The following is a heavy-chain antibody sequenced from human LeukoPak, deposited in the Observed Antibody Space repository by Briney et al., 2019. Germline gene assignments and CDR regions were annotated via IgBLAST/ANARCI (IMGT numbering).Heavy chain of an antibody. J-gene: IGHJ4*02. D-gene: IGHD3-22*01. CDR3: AKVGDSSGYYWSYFDY. CDR1: GFIFSSYA. V-gene: IGHV3-23*01. Sequence: GGSLRLSCAASGFIFSSYAMSWVRQAPGKGLEWVSAISGSGGSTYYADSVKGRFTISRDNSKNTLYLQMNSLRAEDTAVYYCAKVGDSSGYYWSYFDYWGQGTLVTVSS. CDR2: ISGSGGST.